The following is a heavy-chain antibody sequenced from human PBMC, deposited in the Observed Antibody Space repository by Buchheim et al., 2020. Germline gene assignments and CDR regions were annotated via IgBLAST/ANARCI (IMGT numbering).Heavy chain of an antibody. V-gene: IGHV1-18*01. Sequence: QADLEESGGEVKKPGASVKVSCKASGYRFTWYGISWVRQAPGQGLEWMGWIAVYNGRTDYAQKFQGRVTMTIDPSTNTANMELRSLTSGDTAMYYCARTHGDFYWFFDLWGRGTL. J-gene: IGHJ2*01. CDR2: IAVYNGRT. CDR1: GYRFTWYG. D-gene: IGHD4-17*01. CDR3: ARTHGDFYWFFDL.